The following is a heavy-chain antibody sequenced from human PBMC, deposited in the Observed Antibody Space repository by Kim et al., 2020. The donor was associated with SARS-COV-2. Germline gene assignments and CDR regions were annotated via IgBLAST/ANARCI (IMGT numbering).Heavy chain of an antibody. Sequence: ASVKVSCKASGYTFTSYAMHWVRQAPGQRLEWMGWINAGNGNTKYSQKFQGRVTITRDTSASTAYMELSSLRSEDTAVYYCARLKVAAAGKNYGMDVWGQGTTVTVSS. CDR2: INAGNGNT. D-gene: IGHD6-13*01. J-gene: IGHJ6*02. CDR1: GYTFTSYA. CDR3: ARLKVAAAGKNYGMDV. V-gene: IGHV1-3*01.